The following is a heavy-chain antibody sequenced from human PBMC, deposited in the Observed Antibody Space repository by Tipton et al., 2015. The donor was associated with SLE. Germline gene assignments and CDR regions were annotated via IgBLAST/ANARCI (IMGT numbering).Heavy chain of an antibody. Sequence: QLVQSGAEVKKPGASVKVSCRASGYIFSTYGISWVRQAPGQGLEWMGSINPYNDNTDYVELLQGRVTMTTDTSTGTAYMELTSLNSDDTAIYYCARHPVAGYTYYMDVWGTGTTVTVSS. J-gene: IGHJ6*03. CDR1: GYIFSTYG. D-gene: IGHD5-24*01. CDR3: ARHPVAGYTYYMDV. CDR2: INPYNDNT. V-gene: IGHV1-18*01.